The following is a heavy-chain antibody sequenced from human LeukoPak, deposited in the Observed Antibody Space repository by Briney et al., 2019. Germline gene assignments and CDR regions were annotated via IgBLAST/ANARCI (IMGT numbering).Heavy chain of an antibody. CDR1: GFTVTSTY. CDR2: IYSGGYT. V-gene: IGHV3-66*01. D-gene: IGHD6-6*01. CDR3: ARGRPAHYFDS. Sequence: GGSLRLSCAASGFTVTSTYLTWVRQARGKGLEWLSVIYSGGYTYYADSVKGRFFISRDISENMVYLQMNSLSVEDTAVYFCARGRPAHYFDSWGPGTLVTVS. J-gene: IGHJ4*02.